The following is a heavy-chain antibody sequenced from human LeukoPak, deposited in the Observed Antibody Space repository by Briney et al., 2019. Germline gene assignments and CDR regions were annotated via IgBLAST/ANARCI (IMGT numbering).Heavy chain of an antibody. CDR3: ASSHDYGDPNWFDP. D-gene: IGHD4-17*01. CDR1: GGSISSGGYS. CDR2: IYHSGST. J-gene: IGHJ5*02. V-gene: IGHV4-30-2*01. Sequence: PSRTLSLTCAVSGGSISSGGYSWSWIRQPPGKGLEWIGYIYHSGSTYYNPSLKSRVTISVDRSKNQSSLKLSSVTAADTAVYYCASSHDYGDPNWFDPWGQGTLVTVSS.